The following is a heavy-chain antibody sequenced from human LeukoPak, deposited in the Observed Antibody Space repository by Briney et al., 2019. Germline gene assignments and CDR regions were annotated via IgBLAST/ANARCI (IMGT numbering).Heavy chain of an antibody. V-gene: IGHV3-30*03. CDR3: AREEHDYVWGSYRYYYYYGIDV. D-gene: IGHD3-16*02. J-gene: IGHJ6*02. Sequence: GGSLRLSCAASGFTFGSYGMHWVRQSPGRGLEWVSFLSFDGSNEFYADSLKGRFTISRDNSKDTLYLQMDRLRAEDTALYYCAREEHDYVWGSYRYYYYYGIDVWGQGTTVTVSS. CDR1: GFTFGSYG. CDR2: LSFDGSNE.